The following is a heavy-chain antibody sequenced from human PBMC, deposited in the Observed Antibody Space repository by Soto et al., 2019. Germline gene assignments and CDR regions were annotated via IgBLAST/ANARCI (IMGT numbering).Heavy chain of an antibody. Sequence: SETLALTCTVSSGSISSGGYDWSWIRQHPGKGLESIGYIYYSGSTYYNPSLKSRVTISVDTSKNQFSLKLSSVTAADTAVYYCARDRVVVTATTPTDAFDIWGQGTMVTVSS. CDR2: IYYSGST. V-gene: IGHV4-31*03. CDR3: ARDRVVVTATTPTDAFDI. D-gene: IGHD2-21*02. J-gene: IGHJ3*02. CDR1: SGSISSGGYD.